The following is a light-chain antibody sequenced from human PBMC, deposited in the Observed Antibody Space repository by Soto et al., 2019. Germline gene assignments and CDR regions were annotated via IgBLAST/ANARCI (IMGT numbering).Light chain of an antibody. CDR3: QHYKNWPPWT. CDR2: DAS. J-gene: IGKJ1*01. CDR1: QSVGSN. Sequence: EIGLTQSPVSLSVSPGARATLSCRASQSVGSNLAWYQQKPGQAPRLLIYDASTRATGIPGRFSGTGSGSEFTLTISGLQSEDFALYYCQHYKNWPPWTFGQGTKVDIK. V-gene: IGKV3-15*01.